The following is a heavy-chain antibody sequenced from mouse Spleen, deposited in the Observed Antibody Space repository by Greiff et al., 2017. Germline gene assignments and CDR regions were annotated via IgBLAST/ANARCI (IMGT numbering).Heavy chain of an antibody. Sequence: EVKLVESGGGLVQPGGSLRLSCATSGFTFTDYYMSWVRQPPGKALEWLGFIRNKANGYTTEYSASVKGRFTISRDNSQSILYLQMNTLRAEDSATYYCARDMSYDGVYYAMDYWGQGTSVTVSS. V-gene: IGHV7-3*02. CDR2: IRNKANGYTT. CDR1: GFTFTDYY. D-gene: IGHD2-12*01. CDR3: ARDMSYDGVYYAMDY. J-gene: IGHJ4*01.